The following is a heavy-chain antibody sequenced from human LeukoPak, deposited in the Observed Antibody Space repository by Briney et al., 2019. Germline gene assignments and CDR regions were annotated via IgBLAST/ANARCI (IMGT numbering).Heavy chain of an antibody. V-gene: IGHV4-59*12. Sequence: PSETLSLTCTVSGGSISTDYWSWIRQPPGKGLDWIGYVSFGGGTNYNPSLKSRVTISVDRSKNQFSLKLSSVTAADTAVYYCARGGVGYDFWSGYYDFDYWGQGTLVTVSS. CDR1: GGSISTDY. CDR2: VSFGGGT. CDR3: ARGGVGYDFWSGYYDFDY. D-gene: IGHD3-3*01. J-gene: IGHJ4*02.